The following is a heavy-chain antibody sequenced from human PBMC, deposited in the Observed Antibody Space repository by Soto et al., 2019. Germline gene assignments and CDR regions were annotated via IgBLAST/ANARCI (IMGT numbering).Heavy chain of an antibody. J-gene: IGHJ4*02. D-gene: IGHD6-25*01. CDR2: ISYDGSAN. V-gene: IGHV3-30*18. CDR3: TNDIATAAPFDY. CDR1: RFTFSSHG. Sequence: QVQLVESGGGVVQPGRSLRLSCAASRFTFSSHGMHWVRQAPGKWLEWVAVISYDGSANYYADSVKGRFTISRDNSKNTLYLQMNSLRADDTAVYYCTNDIATAAPFDYWGQGTLVTVSS.